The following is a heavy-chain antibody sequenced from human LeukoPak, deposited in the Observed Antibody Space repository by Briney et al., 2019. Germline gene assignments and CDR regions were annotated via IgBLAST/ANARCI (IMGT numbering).Heavy chain of an antibody. CDR1: GFTFSSYA. D-gene: IGHD6-19*01. J-gene: IGHJ6*03. CDR3: AKDIQSGWYRYYYYYYMNV. V-gene: IGHV3-23*01. CDR2: ISGSGDST. Sequence: GGSLRLSCAASGFTFSSYAMSWVRQAPGKGLEWVSAISGSGDSTYYADSVKGRFTISRDNSKNTLYLQMNSLRAEDTAVYYCAKDIQSGWYRYYYYYYMNVWGKGTTVTVSS.